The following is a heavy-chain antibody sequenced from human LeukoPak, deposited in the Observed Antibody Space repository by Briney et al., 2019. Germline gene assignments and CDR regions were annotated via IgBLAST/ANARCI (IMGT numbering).Heavy chain of an antibody. V-gene: IGHV3-21*01. CDR1: GFTFSSYS. J-gene: IGHJ4*02. D-gene: IGHD1-20*01. CDR2: TRNNRSYI. CDR3: ARDLITSQDY. Sequence: GGSLRLSCAASGFTFSSYSMNLVRQAPGKGLEWISSTRNNRSYIYYADSVKGRFTISRDNAKNSLYLQMNSLRAEDTAVYYCARDLITSQDYWGQGTLVTVSS.